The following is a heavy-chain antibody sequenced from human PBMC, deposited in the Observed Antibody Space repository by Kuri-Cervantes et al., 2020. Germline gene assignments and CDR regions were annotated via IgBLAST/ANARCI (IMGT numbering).Heavy chain of an antibody. CDR3: VRDRGSGWYGLDY. D-gene: IGHD6-19*01. CDR1: GGSINSYY. V-gene: IGHV4-59*01. CDR2: ISYSGST. Sequence: SETLSLTCTVSGGSINSYYWNWIRQPPGKGLEWIGYISYSGSTTYNPSLKSRVTISVDTPKNQFSLKLSSVTAADTAVYYCVRDRGSGWYGLDYWGQGTLVTVSS. J-gene: IGHJ4*02.